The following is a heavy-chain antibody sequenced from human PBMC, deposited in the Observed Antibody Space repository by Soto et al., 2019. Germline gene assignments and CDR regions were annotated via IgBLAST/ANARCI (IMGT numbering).Heavy chain of an antibody. CDR3: AKDAVSLDGVWLAHD. J-gene: IGHJ4*02. CDR1: GFTFSSYA. D-gene: IGHD5-12*01. Sequence: GSLRLSCAASGFTFSSYAMIWIRQVPGKGLEWVSGLYGSGGGIHYADSVKGRFTISRDNSAYSVYLQMNDLRVEDSAVYYCAKDAVSLDGVWLAHDWGQGTVVTVSS. V-gene: IGHV3-23*01. CDR2: LYGSGGGI.